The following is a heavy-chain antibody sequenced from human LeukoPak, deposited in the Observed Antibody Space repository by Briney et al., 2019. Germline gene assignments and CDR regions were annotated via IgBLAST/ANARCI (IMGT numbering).Heavy chain of an antibody. CDR1: GFTFSSYA. D-gene: IGHD3-22*01. J-gene: IGHJ4*02. CDR2: ISGSGGST. Sequence: GGSLRLSCAASGFTFSSYAMSWVRQAPGKGLEWVSAISGSGGSTYYADSVKGRFTISRDNSKNPLYLQMNSLRAEDTAVYYCAKTRYYYDSSGYYGYWGQGTLVTVSS. V-gene: IGHV3-23*01. CDR3: AKTRYYYDSSGYYGY.